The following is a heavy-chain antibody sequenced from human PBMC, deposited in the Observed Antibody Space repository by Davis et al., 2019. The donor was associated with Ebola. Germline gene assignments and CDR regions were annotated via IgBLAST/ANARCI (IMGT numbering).Heavy chain of an antibody. CDR2: INHSGST. CDR3: ASQGLYGDYAFGY. CDR1: GDSISSINW. Sequence: MPSETLSLTCAVSGDSISSINWWTWVRQPPGKGLEWIGEINHSGSTNYNPSLKSRVTISVDTSKNQFSLQLNSVTPEDTAVYYCASQGLYGDYAFGYWGQGTLVTVSS. J-gene: IGHJ4*02. V-gene: IGHV4-4*02. D-gene: IGHD4-17*01.